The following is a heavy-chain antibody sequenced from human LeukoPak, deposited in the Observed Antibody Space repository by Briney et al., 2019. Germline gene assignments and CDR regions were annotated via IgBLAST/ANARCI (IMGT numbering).Heavy chain of an antibody. J-gene: IGHJ6*02. D-gene: IGHD3-9*01. CDR2: IIPILGIA. CDR1: GGTFSSYA. CDR3: ARGSAESYYDILTGYIPYYYYGMDV. Sequence: ASVKVSCKASGGTFSSYAISWVRQAPGQGLEWMGRIIPILGIANYAQKFQGRVTITADKSTSTAYMELSSLRSEDTAVYYCARGSAESYYDILTGYIPYYYYGMDVWGQGTTVTVS. V-gene: IGHV1-69*04.